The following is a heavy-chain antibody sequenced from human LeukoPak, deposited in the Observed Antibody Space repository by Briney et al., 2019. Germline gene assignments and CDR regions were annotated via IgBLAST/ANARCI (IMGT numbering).Heavy chain of an antibody. CDR2: INPSGGST. D-gene: IGHD6-6*01. V-gene: IGHV1-46*01. J-gene: IGHJ6*03. CDR3: ARDGRTARRLTYYYMDV. Sequence: GASVKVCCKASGYTFTSYYMHWVRQAPGQGLEWMGIINPSGGSTSYAQKFQGRVTMTRDMSTSTVYMELSSLRSEDTAVYYCARDGRTARRLTYYYMDVWGKGTTVTVSS. CDR1: GYTFTSYY.